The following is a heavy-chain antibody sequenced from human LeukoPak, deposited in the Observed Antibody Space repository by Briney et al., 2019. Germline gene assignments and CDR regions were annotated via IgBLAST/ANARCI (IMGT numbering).Heavy chain of an antibody. V-gene: IGHV3-74*03. CDR2: TNEDGSYA. D-gene: IGHD3-10*01. Sequence: GGSLRLSCAASGFTLSSYWVHWVRQPPGKGLMWLSRTNEDGSYAEYADSVKGRFTISRDNAKNTVYLQVNSLRTEDTAVYFCGIINYNGDYWGRGTLVTVSS. J-gene: IGHJ4*02. CDR1: GFTLSSYW. CDR3: GIINYNGDY.